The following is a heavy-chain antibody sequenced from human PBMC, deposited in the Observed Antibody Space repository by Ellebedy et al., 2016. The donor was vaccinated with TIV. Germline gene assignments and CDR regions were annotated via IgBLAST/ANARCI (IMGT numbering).Heavy chain of an antibody. CDR3: AKDRGGGDV. J-gene: IGHJ6*02. CDR1: GVTFSTYA. D-gene: IGHD3-16*01. CDR2: ISAGGGSI. Sequence: PGGSLRLSCAASGVTFSTYAMTWVRQAPGKGLEWVSGISAGGGSIYYADSVRGRFTISRDNSKNTLYLQMDSRRAEDTAVYYCAKDRGGGDVWGQGTTVTVSS. V-gene: IGHV3-23*01.